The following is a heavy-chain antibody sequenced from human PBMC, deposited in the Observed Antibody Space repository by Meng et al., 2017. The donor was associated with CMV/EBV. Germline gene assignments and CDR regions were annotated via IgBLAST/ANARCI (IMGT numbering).Heavy chain of an antibody. V-gene: IGHV4-30-4*08. Sequence: QGHLQESGPGLVKPSQTLSLTCTVSGGSISSGDYYWSWIRQPPGKGLEWIGYIYYSGSTYYNPSLKSRVTISVDTSKNLFSLKLSSVTAADTAVYYCARVGRTSCYDYWGQGTLVTVSS. CDR2: IYYSGST. J-gene: IGHJ4*02. CDR1: GGSISSGDYY. CDR3: ARVGRTSCYDY. D-gene: IGHD2-2*01.